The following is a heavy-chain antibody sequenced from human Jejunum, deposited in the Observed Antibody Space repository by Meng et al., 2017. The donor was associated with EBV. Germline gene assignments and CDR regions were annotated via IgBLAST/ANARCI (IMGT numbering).Heavy chain of an antibody. CDR1: GYNFTRNG. J-gene: IGHJ4*02. CDR3: ARDVFDRFDS. CDR2: ISDNSGDT. D-gene: IGHD3-9*01. V-gene: IGHV1-18*01. Sequence: QVQLVQSGAEVKKPGASVKVSCKASGYNFTRNGISWVRQAPGQGLEWMGWISDNSGDTSYAQKFQGRVTLTTDTSTSTAYMELRSLRSDDSAMYYCARDVFDRFDSWGQGTLVTVSS.